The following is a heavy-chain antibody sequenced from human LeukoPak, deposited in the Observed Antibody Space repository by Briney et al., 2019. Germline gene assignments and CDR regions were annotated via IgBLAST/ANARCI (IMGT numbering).Heavy chain of an antibody. CDR3: ATDLSGRQDY. D-gene: IGHD5-12*01. Sequence: GGSLRLPCAASGFTFSRYWMHWVRQAPGKGLVWVSRIDGYGTTINYADSVKGRFTISRNNAGDTLFLQMNSLRAEDTGVYYCATDLSGRQDYWGQGTLVTVSS. V-gene: IGHV3-74*01. J-gene: IGHJ4*02. CDR2: IDGYGTTI. CDR1: GFTFSRYW.